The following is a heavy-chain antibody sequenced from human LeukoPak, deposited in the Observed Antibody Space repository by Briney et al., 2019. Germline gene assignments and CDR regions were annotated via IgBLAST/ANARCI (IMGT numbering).Heavy chain of an antibody. Sequence: ASVNVSCKVSGYTLTELSMHWVRQAPGKGLEWMGGFDPEDGETIYAQKFQGRVTMTEDTSTSTAYMELRSLRSEDTAVYYCARQLWFGEDYWGQGTLVTVSS. V-gene: IGHV1-24*01. D-gene: IGHD3-10*01. J-gene: IGHJ4*02. CDR3: ARQLWFGEDY. CDR1: GYTLTELS. CDR2: FDPEDGET.